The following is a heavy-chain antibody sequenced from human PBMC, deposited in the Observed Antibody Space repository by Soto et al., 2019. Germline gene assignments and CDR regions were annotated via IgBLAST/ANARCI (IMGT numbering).Heavy chain of an antibody. CDR1: NFNLSNNY. J-gene: IGHJ4*02. D-gene: IGHD4-17*01. CDR3: ARGRGDYVGFFDY. V-gene: IGHV3-53*01. Sequence: EVHLVESGGGLIQPGGSLRLSCAASNFNLSNNYMSWVRQVPGKGLEWVSSIYRTGLTYYADSVKGRFTLSRDNSKNTLYLQVNSLRAEDTAVYYCARGRGDYVGFFDYWGQGTLVTVSS. CDR2: IYRTGLT.